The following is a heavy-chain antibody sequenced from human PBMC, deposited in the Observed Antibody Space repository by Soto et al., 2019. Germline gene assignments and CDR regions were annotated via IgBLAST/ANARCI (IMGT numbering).Heavy chain of an antibody. CDR1: GGSISSYY. CDR3: ARVGGYYDNNWFDP. V-gene: IGHV4-59*01. Sequence: SETLSLTCTVSGGSISSYYWSWIRQPPGKGLEWIGYIYYSGSTNYNPSLKSRVTISVDTSKNQFSLKLSSVTAADTAVYYCARVGGYYDNNWFDPWGQGTLVTVSS. J-gene: IGHJ5*02. CDR2: IYYSGST. D-gene: IGHD3-22*01.